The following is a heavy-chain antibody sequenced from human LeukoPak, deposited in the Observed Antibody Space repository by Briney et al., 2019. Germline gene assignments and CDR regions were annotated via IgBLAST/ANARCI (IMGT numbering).Heavy chain of an antibody. CDR2: ISGSGGST. J-gene: IGHJ4*02. CDR1: GFTFSDYV. CDR3: APPTGVALYDGSGY. D-gene: IGHD3-22*01. V-gene: IGHV3-23*01. Sequence: GGSLRLSCAASGFTFSDYVMNWVRQAPGEGLEWVSTISGSGGSTYYADSVKGRFTISRDNSKNTLYLQMNGLRAEDAAIYYCAPPTGVALYDGSGYWGQGTLVTVSS.